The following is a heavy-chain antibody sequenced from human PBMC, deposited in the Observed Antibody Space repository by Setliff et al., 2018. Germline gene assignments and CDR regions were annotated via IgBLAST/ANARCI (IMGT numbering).Heavy chain of an antibody. J-gene: IGHJ4*02. CDR2: INAGNGNT. CDR3: ARVRTATSGAAAGIGRLIDY. D-gene: IGHD6-13*01. CDR1: GYTFTSYA. V-gene: IGHV1-3*01. Sequence: WASVKVSCKASGYTFTSYAMHWVRQAPGQRLEWMGWINAGNGNTKYSQKFQGRVTMTRDTSISTAYMELSRLRSDDTAVYYCARVRTATSGAAAGIGRLIDYWGQGTLVTVS.